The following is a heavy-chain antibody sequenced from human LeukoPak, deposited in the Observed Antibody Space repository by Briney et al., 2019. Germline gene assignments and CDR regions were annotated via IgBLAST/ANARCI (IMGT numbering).Heavy chain of an antibody. V-gene: IGHV3-30*02. J-gene: IGHJ2*01. CDR3: AKDIVLRFLEWPWYFDL. CDR2: IRYDGSNK. D-gene: IGHD3-3*01. Sequence: GGSLRLSCAASGFTFDDYGMTWVRQAPGKGLEWVAFIRYDGSNKYYADSVKGRFTISRDNSKNTLYLQMNSLRAEDTAVYYCAKDIVLRFLEWPWYFDLWGRGTLVTVSS. CDR1: GFTFDDYG.